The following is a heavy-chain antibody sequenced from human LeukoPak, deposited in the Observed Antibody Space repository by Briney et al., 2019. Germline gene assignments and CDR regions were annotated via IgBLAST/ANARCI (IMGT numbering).Heavy chain of an antibody. V-gene: IGHV4-59*01. D-gene: IGHD5-18*01. CDR3: ARGPGGYSYGYYFDY. Sequence: SETLSLTCAVYGGSFSGYYWSWIRQPPGKGLEWIGFFYYSGSTNYNPSLKSRVTISVDTSKNHFSLKLSSVTAADTAVYYCARGPGGYSYGYYFDYWGQGTLVTVSS. J-gene: IGHJ4*02. CDR2: FYYSGST. CDR1: GGSFSGYY.